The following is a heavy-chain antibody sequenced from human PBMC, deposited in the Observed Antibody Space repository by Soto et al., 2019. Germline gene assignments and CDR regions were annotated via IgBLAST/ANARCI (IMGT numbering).Heavy chain of an antibody. J-gene: IGHJ4*02. CDR1: GFTFSSYG. V-gene: IGHV3-33*01. Sequence: GGSLRLSCAASGFTFSSYGMHWVRQAPGKGLEWVAVIWYDGSNKYYADSVKGRFTISRDNSKNTLYLQMNSLRAEDTAVYYCATPAPTYYYDSSGYTDYWGKGTLVTV. CDR3: ATPAPTYYYDSSGYTDY. D-gene: IGHD3-22*01. CDR2: IWYDGSNK.